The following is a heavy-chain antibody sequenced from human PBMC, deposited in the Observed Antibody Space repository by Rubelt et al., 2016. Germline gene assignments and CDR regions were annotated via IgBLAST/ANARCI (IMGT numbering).Heavy chain of an antibody. CDR2: INHGGST. D-gene: IGHD5-12*01. CDR1: GGSISSSGYY. V-gene: IGHV4-39*07. J-gene: IGHJ4*02. Sequence: QLQLQESGPGLVKPSETLSLSCVVSGGSISSSGYYWTWIRQPPGKGLEWIGEINHGGSTNQNQSLKSRVTIAVETSKNQNPLKLRAVTAADTAIYYCARSSGYDYVYDYWGQGTLVTVSS. CDR3: ARSSGYDYVYDY.